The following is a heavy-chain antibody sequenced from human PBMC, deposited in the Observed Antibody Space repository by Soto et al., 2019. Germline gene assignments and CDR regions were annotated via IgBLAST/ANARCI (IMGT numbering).Heavy chain of an antibody. CDR3: AREAFDADYVDF. V-gene: IGHV1-18*01. CDR2: ISAYNGDR. J-gene: IGHJ4*02. Sequence: QVHLVQSGAEVKKPGASVKVSCKASGYIFSSHGISWVRQAPGRGLEWMAWISAYNGDRNYAETLQGRVTVTTDTSTNTAYMELRSLRSDERAVYYCAREAFDADYVDFWGQGTLVTVSS. D-gene: IGHD3-10*01. CDR1: GYIFSSHG.